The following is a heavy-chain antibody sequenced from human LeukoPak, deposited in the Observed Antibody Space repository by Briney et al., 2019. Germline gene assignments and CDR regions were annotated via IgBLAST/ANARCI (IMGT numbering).Heavy chain of an antibody. Sequence: GGSLRLSCSASGFTFSSYAMHWVRQAPGKGLEYVSAISSNGGSTYYADSVKGRFTISRDNSKNTLYLQMSSLGAEDTAVYYCVKGYCSSTSCYGYYYYGMDVWGKGTTVTVSS. D-gene: IGHD2-2*01. CDR1: GFTFSSYA. V-gene: IGHV3-64D*06. J-gene: IGHJ6*04. CDR3: VKGYCSSTSCYGYYYYGMDV. CDR2: ISSNGGST.